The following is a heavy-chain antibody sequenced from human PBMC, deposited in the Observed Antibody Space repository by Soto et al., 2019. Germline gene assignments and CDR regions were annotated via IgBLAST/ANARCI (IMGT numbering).Heavy chain of an antibody. CDR1: GFTFSSYS. CDR3: ASGLWFGEFVDY. Sequence: EVQLVESGGGLVKPGGSLRLSCAASGFTFSSYSMNWVRQAPGKGLEWVSSISSSSSYIYYADSVKGRFTISRDNAKNLLYLQMNSLRAEDTAVYYCASGLWFGEFVDYWGQGTLVTVSS. CDR2: ISSSSSYI. D-gene: IGHD3-10*01. V-gene: IGHV3-21*01. J-gene: IGHJ4*02.